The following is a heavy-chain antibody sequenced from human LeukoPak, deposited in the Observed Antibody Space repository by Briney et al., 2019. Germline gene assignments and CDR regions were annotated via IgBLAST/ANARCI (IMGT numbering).Heavy chain of an antibody. J-gene: IGHJ4*02. CDR2: INPSGGST. CDR1: GYTFTSYY. CDR3: ARVNTAMVPPDY. D-gene: IGHD5-18*01. V-gene: IGHV1-46*01. Sequence: ASVNVSCKASGYTFTSYYMHWVRQAPGQGLEWMGIINPSGGSTSYAQKFQGRVTMTRDTSTSTVYMELSSLRSEDTAVYYCARVNTAMVPPDYWGQGTLVTVSS.